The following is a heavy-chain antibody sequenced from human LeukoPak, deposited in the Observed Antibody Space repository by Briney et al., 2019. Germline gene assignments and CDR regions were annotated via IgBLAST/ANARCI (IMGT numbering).Heavy chain of an antibody. V-gene: IGHV3-30*02. CDR1: GFTFSSHG. CDR3: AKDKDSTNWYFDY. D-gene: IGHD2-15*01. CDR2: IRYDGTNK. J-gene: IGHJ4*02. Sequence: GGSLRLSCAASGFTFSSHGVHWVRQAPGKGLGWVAFIRYDGTNKYYADSVEGRFTISRDNSKNTLYLQMNSLRAEDTAVYYCAKDKDSTNWYFDYWGQGTLVTVSS.